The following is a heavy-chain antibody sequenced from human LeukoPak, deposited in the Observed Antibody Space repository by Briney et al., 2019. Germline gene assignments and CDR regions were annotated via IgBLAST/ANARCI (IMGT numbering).Heavy chain of an antibody. Sequence: SLGLSCAASGFTFDDYAMHWVRQAPGKGLEWVSGISWNSGSIGYADSVKGRFTISRDNAKNSLYLQMNSLRAEDTALYYCATVKGGYSSSWYVGYFDYWGQGTLVTVSS. CDR2: ISWNSGSI. V-gene: IGHV3-9*01. J-gene: IGHJ4*02. D-gene: IGHD6-13*01. CDR3: ATVKGGYSSSWYVGYFDY. CDR1: GFTFDDYA.